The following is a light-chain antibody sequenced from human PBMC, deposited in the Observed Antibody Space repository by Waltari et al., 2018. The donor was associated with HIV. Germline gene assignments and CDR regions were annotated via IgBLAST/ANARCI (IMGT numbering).Light chain of an antibody. CDR1: SSNIGNNN. J-gene: IGLJ2*01. V-gene: IGLV1-47*01. Sequence: QSVLTQPPSASGTPGQRVTISCSGSSSNIGNNNVYWYRQLPGLAPRLLIYRNTQWPSGVPDRFSGSKSGTSASLAISGLRSEDEADYYCVTWGDSLSGPVVFGGGTKLTVL. CDR3: VTWGDSLSGPVV. CDR2: RNT.